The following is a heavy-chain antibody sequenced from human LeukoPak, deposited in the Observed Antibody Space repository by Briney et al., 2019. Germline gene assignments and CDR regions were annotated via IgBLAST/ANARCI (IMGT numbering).Heavy chain of an antibody. D-gene: IGHD5-12*01. CDR1: GFTFSSNG. J-gene: IGHJ4*02. CDR2: IWYDGSKQ. V-gene: IGHV3-33*01. Sequence: PGGSLRLSCAASGFTFSSNGMHWVRQAPGKGLEWVAVIWYDGSKQYYADSVKGRFTISRDNSKNTLYLQMNSLRAEDTAVYYCARNLRGGYDDWGYFDYWGQGTLVTVSS. CDR3: ARNLRGGYDDWGYFDY.